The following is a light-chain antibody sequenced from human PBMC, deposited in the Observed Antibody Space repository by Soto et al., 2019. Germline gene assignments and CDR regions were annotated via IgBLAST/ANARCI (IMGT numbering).Light chain of an antibody. Sequence: QSALTQPASVSGSPGQSITISCTGTSSDVGGYNYVSWYQQHPGKAPKLMIYDVSNRPSGVSNRFSGSKSGNTASLTISGLQDEDEDDYYCSSYTSSSVVFGGGTKLTVL. J-gene: IGLJ2*01. CDR1: SSDVGGYNY. CDR2: DVS. CDR3: SSYTSSSVV. V-gene: IGLV2-14*01.